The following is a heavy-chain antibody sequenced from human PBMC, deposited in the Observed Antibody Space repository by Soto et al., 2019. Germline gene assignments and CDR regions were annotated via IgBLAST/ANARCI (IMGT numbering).Heavy chain of an antibody. J-gene: IGHJ4*02. Sequence: GGSLKISCTSSGFPLAGDAMIWFRQAPGRGLEWVGFIRSKGYSGTTEYAASVKGRFTLSRDDSKSIAFLQMNSLKTEDTAVYFCSRGMYSAYETSPLFFDSWGQGTLVTVSS. CDR3: SRGMYSAYETSPLFFDS. D-gene: IGHD5-12*01. V-gene: IGHV3-49*03. CDR2: IRSKGYSGTT. CDR1: GFPLAGDA.